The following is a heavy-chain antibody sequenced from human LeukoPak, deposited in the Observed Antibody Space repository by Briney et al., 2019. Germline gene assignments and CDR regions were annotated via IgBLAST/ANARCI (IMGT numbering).Heavy chain of an antibody. CDR2: FDPEDGET. Sequence: ASVKVSCKVSGYTLTELSMHWVRQAPGKGLEWMGGFDPEDGETIHAQKFQGRVTMTEDTSTDTAYMELSSLRSEDTAVYYCASRFDWLLIFDYWGQGTLVTVSS. CDR1: GYTLTELS. D-gene: IGHD3-9*01. V-gene: IGHV1-24*01. CDR3: ASRFDWLLIFDY. J-gene: IGHJ4*02.